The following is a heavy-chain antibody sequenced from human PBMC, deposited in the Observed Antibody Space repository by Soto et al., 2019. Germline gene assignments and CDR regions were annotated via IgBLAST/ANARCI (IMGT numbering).Heavy chain of an antibody. CDR3: AKGFYRGFDY. CDR2: FSGIGGST. CDR1: GLPLRSSY. J-gene: IGHJ4*02. V-gene: IGHV3-23*01. D-gene: IGHD1-26*01. Sequence: PGGALRLFCAASGLPLRSSYMSWVRQPPGKGLEWVSGFSGIGGSTYYADSVKGRFTIYRDNSKNTLFLQMNSLRAEDAAVYYCAKGFYRGFDYWGQGTLVTVSS.